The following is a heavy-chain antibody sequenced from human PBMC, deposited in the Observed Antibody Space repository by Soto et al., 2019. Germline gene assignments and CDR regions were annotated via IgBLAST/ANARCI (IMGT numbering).Heavy chain of an antibody. CDR2: ISAYNGNT. D-gene: IGHD6-19*01. CDR3: ARVSSAGTREFDY. J-gene: IGHJ4*02. Sequence: QVQLVQSGAEVKKPGASVKVSCKASGYTFTSYGISWVRQAPGQGLEWMGWISAYNGNTNYAQKPPGRVTMTKDTSTMTGYLEPRSLRSDDTAVYYCARVSSAGTREFDYWGQGTLVTVSS. V-gene: IGHV1-18*01. CDR1: GYTFTSYG.